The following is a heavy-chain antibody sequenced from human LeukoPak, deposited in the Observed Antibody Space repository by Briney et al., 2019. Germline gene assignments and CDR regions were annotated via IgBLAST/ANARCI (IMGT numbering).Heavy chain of an antibody. CDR2: ISSSSSYI. CDR1: GFTFSSYS. D-gene: IGHD6-6*01. J-gene: IGHJ6*02. V-gene: IGHV3-21*01. Sequence: GGSLRLSCAASGFTFSSYSMNWVRQAPGKGLEWVSFISSSSSYIYYADSVKGRFTISRDNAKNSLYLQMNSLRAEDTAVYYCAGRAARRGADYYYGMDVWGQGTTVTVSS. CDR3: AGRAARRGADYYYGMDV.